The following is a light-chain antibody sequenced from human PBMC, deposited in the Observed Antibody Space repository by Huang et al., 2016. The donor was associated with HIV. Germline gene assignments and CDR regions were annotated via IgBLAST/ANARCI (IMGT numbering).Light chain of an antibody. CDR1: QDISNY. Sequence: IQLTQSPSSLSVFVGDGATITCRASQDISNYIAWYQHKPGEAPKLLIYVASTLQSGVPSRFSGSGSGTDFTLSIASLQPEDSATYYCQQMNTYPFTFGGGSKVEIK. J-gene: IGKJ4*01. CDR2: VAS. CDR3: QQMNTYPFT. V-gene: IGKV1-9*01.